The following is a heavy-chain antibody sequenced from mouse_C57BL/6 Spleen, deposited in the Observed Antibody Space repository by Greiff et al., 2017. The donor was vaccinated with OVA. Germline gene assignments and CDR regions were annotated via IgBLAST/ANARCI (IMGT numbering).Heavy chain of an antibody. D-gene: IGHD2-1*01. CDR2: ISSGSSNI. CDR3: ARPDYGNFYFDY. J-gene: IGHJ2*01. CDR1: GFTFSDYG. V-gene: IGHV5-17*01. Sequence: EVQVVESGGGLVKPGGSLKLSCAASGFTFSDYGMHWVRQAPEKGLEWVAYISSGSSNIYYADTVKGRFTISRDNAKNTLFLQMTSLRSEDTAMYYCARPDYGNFYFDYWGQGTTLTVSS.